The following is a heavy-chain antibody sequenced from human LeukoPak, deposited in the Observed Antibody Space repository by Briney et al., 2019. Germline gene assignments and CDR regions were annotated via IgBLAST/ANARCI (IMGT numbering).Heavy chain of an antibody. CDR3: AKGLTGAVAGHSDY. D-gene: IGHD6-19*01. CDR2: ISSSSTYI. CDR1: AFNFSSYN. J-gene: IGHJ4*02. V-gene: IGHV3-21*04. Sequence: PGGSLRLSCAASAFNFSSYNMNWVRQAPGRGLEWVSSISSSSTYIYYADSVKGRFTISRDNAKNSLYLQMNSLRAEDMALYYCAKGLTGAVAGHSDYWGQGTLVTVSS.